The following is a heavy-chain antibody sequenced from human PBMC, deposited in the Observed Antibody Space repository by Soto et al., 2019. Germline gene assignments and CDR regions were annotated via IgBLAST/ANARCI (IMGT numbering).Heavy chain of an antibody. Sequence: SETLSLTCAVSGGSISSGGYYWSWIRQPPGKGLEWIGYIYYSGSTYYNPSLKSRVTISVDTSKNQFSLKLSSVTAADTAVYYCARGRDTVMVTDYFDYWGQGTLVTVSS. V-gene: IGHV4-30-4*01. CDR2: IYYSGST. D-gene: IGHD5-18*01. CDR1: GGSISSGGYY. CDR3: ARGRDTVMVTDYFDY. J-gene: IGHJ4*02.